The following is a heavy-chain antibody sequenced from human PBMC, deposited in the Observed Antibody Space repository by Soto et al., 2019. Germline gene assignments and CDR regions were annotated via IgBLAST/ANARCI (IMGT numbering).Heavy chain of an antibody. D-gene: IGHD3-10*01. J-gene: IGHJ5*02. Sequence: SETLSLTCTVSGGSISSYYWSWIRHPPGKGLEWIGYIYYSGSTNYNPSLKSRVTISVDTSKNQFSLKLSSVTAADTAVYYCARGVRITMVRGVIAEFDPWGQGTLVTVSS. CDR3: ARGVRITMVRGVIAEFDP. CDR2: IYYSGST. V-gene: IGHV4-59*01. CDR1: GGSISSYY.